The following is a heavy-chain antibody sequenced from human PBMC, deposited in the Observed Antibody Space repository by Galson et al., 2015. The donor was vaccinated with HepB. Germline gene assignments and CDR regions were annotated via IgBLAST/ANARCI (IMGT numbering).Heavy chain of an antibody. CDR1: GGTFSSYA. CDR2: IIPSFGTA. J-gene: IGHJ4*02. CDR3: AREPVVPAAIRYFDY. V-gene: IGHV1-69*13. Sequence: SVKVSCKASGGTFSSYAISWVRQAPGQGLEWMGGIIPSFGTANYAQKFQGRVTITADESTSTAYMELSSLRSEDTAVYYCAREPVVPAAIRYFDYWGQGTLVTVSS. D-gene: IGHD2-2*02.